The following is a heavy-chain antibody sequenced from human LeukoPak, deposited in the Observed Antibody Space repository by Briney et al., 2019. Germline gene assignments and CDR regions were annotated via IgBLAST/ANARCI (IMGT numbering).Heavy chain of an antibody. CDR3: ARDLAYSRLDY. D-gene: IGHD5-18*01. J-gene: IGHJ4*02. CDR1: GFTFSSSW. CDR2: INPDGNKK. Sequence: PGGSLRLSCAASGFTFSSSWMDWVRQAPGKGLEWVASINPDGNKKYSADSVKGRFTISRGNAENSLYLQMNSLRVEDTAFYYCARDLAYSRLDYWGQGMLVTVSS. V-gene: IGHV3-7*01.